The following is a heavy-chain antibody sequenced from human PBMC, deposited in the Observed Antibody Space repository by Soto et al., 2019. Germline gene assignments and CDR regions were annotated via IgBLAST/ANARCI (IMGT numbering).Heavy chain of an antibody. J-gene: IGHJ4*02. V-gene: IGHV4-4*02. CDR2: ISQGGTI. CDR1: GASLRSSNW. D-gene: IGHD2-15*01. CDR3: STRQWHFGAHD. Sequence: QVRLQESGPGLLEPSGTLSLTCTVSGASLRSSNWWNWVRQTPGKGLEWIGEISQGGTINYTPSFRDRLTLSLANSKDQFSLMLTSVTAADTAVYYCSTRQWHFGAHDWGQGVPVTVSS.